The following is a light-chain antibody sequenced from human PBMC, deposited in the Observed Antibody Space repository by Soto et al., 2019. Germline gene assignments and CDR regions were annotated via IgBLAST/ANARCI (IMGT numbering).Light chain of an antibody. V-gene: IGKV3-20*01. CDR3: QQYGSSPLIS. J-gene: IGKJ5*01. CDR2: GAS. CDR1: QTHSITY. Sequence: VLTQSPGTLSLSPGESATLSCRASQTHSITYLTWYQQQPAQAPRLLIFGASKRATGIPDRFSGSGSGRDFTLTISGLEPEDFAVYYCQQYGSSPLISFGQGTRLEIK.